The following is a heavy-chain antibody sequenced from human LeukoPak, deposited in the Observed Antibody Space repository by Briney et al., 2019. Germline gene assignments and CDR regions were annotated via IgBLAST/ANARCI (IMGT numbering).Heavy chain of an antibody. CDR3: ARVFIGDYGDYQFDY. J-gene: IGHJ4*02. D-gene: IGHD4-17*01. CDR1: GFIFSSYG. V-gene: IGHV3-48*01. CDR2: ISSSSSTI. Sequence: GGSLRLSCAASGFIFSSYGMNWARQAPGKGLEWVSYISSSSSTIYYADSVKGRFTISRDNAKNSLYLQMNSLRAEDTAVYYCARVFIGDYGDYQFDYWGQGTLVTVSS.